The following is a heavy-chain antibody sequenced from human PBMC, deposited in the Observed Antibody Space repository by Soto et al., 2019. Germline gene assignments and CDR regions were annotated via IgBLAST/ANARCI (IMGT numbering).Heavy chain of an antibody. J-gene: IGHJ6*02. CDR3: ARLHGYCISSSCHGHYAMDV. CDR1: SAPVSSSTYT. V-gene: IGHV4-39*01. Sequence: SETLSLTCTVSSAPVSSSTYTWGWIRQPPGKGLEWIGSIYYSGSTYYNPSLNSRVTVSVDTSKNQFSLKVNSVTAADTVVYYFARLHGYCISSSCHGHYAMDVWGQGTTVTVSS. D-gene: IGHD2-2*01. CDR2: IYYSGST.